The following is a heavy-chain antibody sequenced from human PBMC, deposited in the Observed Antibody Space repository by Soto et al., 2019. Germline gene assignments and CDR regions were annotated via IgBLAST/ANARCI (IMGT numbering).Heavy chain of an antibody. J-gene: IGHJ4*02. CDR3: ARSPGYGDYGLYYFDY. Sequence: QVQLVQSGAEVKKPGASVKVSCKASGYTFTSYGISWVRQAPGQGLEWMGWISAYNGNTNYAQKLQGRVTMTTDTXTXTAYMELRSLRSDDTAVHYCARSPGYGDYGLYYFDYWGQGTLVTVSS. CDR2: ISAYNGNT. V-gene: IGHV1-18*01. D-gene: IGHD4-17*01. CDR1: GYTFTSYG.